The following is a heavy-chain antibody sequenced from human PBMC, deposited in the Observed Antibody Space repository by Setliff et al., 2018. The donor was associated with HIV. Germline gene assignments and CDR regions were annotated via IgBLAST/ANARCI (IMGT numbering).Heavy chain of an antibody. V-gene: IGHV4-4*07. CDR2: IYTSGST. CDR1: GGSISSYY. D-gene: IGHD2-2*01. CDR3: AREIKIPPQGALDY. Sequence: SETLSLTCTVSGGSISSYYWSWIRQPAGKGLEWIGRIYTSGSTNYNPSLKSRVTMSVDTSKNQFSLKLNSVTAADTAVYYCAREIKIPPQGALDYWGQGTTVTVSS. J-gene: IGHJ4*03.